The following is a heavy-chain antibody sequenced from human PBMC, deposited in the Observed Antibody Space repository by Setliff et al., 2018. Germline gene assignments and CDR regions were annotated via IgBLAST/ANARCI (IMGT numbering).Heavy chain of an antibody. V-gene: IGHV4-34*01. CDR3: ARGQAGNYYYYMDV. CDR1: GVSLSDHT. Sequence: SETLSLTCVVHGVSLSDHTWSWIRQSPGQGLEWIGDITHNGVTNYKRSLRSRVTMSVDTSKNQFSLKLSSVTAADTAVYYCARGQAGNYYYYMDVWGKGTTVTVSS. CDR2: ITHNGVT. J-gene: IGHJ6*03.